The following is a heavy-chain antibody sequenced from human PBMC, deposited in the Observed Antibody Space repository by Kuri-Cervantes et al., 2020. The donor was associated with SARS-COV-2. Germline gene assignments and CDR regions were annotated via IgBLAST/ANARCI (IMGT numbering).Heavy chain of an antibody. V-gene: IGHV4-59*01. CDR2: IYYSGST. Sequence: GSLRLSCTASGGSISSYYWSWIRQPPGKGLEWIGYIYYSGSTNYNPSLKSRVTISVDTSKNQFSLKLSSVTAADTAVYYCARSSLIAAAGADWFDPWGQGILVTVSS. CDR1: GGSISSYY. J-gene: IGHJ5*02. CDR3: ARSSLIAAAGADWFDP. D-gene: IGHD6-13*01.